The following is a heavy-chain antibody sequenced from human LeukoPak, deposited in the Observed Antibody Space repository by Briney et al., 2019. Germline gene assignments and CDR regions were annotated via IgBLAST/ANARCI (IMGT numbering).Heavy chain of an antibody. J-gene: IGHJ5*02. CDR3: ARPYYYDSRIDP. V-gene: IGHV4-30-4*01. D-gene: IGHD3-22*01. CDR1: GGSISSGDYY. Sequence: SQTPSLTCTVSGGSISSGDYYWSWIRQPPGKGLEWIAYMYYSGSTYYNPSLKSRVTMSADTSKNQLSLKLSSVTAADTAVYYCARPYYYDSRIDPWGQGILVTVSS. CDR2: MYYSGST.